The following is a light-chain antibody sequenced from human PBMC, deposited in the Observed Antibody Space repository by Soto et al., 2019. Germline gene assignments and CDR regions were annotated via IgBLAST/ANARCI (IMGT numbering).Light chain of an antibody. CDR2: WAS. V-gene: IGKV4-1*01. CDR3: QQYYSTPRLT. J-gene: IGKJ4*01. Sequence: DIVMTQSPDSLAVSLGERATINCKSSQSVLYSSNNKNYLAWYQQKPGQPPKLLIYWASTRESGVPDRFSGSGSGTDFTLTSSSLQAEDVAVYYCQQYYSTPRLTFGGGTKVEI. CDR1: QSVLYSSNNKNY.